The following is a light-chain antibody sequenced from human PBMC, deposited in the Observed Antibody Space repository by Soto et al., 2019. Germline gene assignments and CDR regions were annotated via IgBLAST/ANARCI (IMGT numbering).Light chain of an antibody. CDR3: QHYNSYSEA. J-gene: IGKJ1*01. CDR1: QTISTY. V-gene: IGKV1-39*01. Sequence: DIQMTQSPSSLSASVGDRVTITCRASQTISTYLNWYQQKPGKAPKVLIYGASSLQSGVPTRFSGSGSGTDFTLTISSLQPDDFATYYCQHYNSYSEAFGQGTKVDIK. CDR2: GAS.